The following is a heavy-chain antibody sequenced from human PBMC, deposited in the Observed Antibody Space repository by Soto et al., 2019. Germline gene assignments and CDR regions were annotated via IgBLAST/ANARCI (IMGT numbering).Heavy chain of an antibody. D-gene: IGHD1-7*01. V-gene: IGHV6-1*01. Sequence: SQTLSLTCAISGDSVSSNSAAWNWIRQSPSRGLEWLGRTYYRSKWYNDYAVSVKSRITINPDTSKNQFSLQLNSVTPEDTAVYYCARVVDANNWNYVGNWFDPWGQGTLVTVSS. J-gene: IGHJ5*02. CDR1: GDSVSSNSAA. CDR3: ARVVDANNWNYVGNWFDP. CDR2: TYYRSKWYN.